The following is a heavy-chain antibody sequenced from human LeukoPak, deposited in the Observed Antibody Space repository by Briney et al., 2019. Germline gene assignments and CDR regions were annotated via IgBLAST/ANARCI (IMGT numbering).Heavy chain of an antibody. CDR1: GGTFSSYA. CDR2: IIPIFGTA. CDR3: ARDSSTDSSSWYWFDP. V-gene: IGHV1-69*06. D-gene: IGHD6-13*01. J-gene: IGHJ5*02. Sequence: SVKVSCKASGGTFSSYAISWVRQATGQGLEWMGGIIPIFGTANYAQKFQGRVTITADKSTSTAYMELSSLRSEDTAVYYCARDSSTDSSSWYWFDPWGQGTLVTVSS.